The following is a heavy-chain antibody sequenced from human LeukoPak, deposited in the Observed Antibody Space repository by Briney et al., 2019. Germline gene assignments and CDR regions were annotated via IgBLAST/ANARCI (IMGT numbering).Heavy chain of an antibody. CDR3: ARTTNHHFDI. Sequence: SETLSLTCTVSGGSISSGSYYWGWIRQPPGKGLEWIGSIYYSGSTYYNPSLKSRVTISVDTSKNQFSLKLSSVTAADTAVYYCARTTNHHFDIWGQGTMVTVSS. J-gene: IGHJ3*02. CDR1: GGSISSGSYY. CDR2: IYYSGST. D-gene: IGHD2-8*01. V-gene: IGHV4-39*07.